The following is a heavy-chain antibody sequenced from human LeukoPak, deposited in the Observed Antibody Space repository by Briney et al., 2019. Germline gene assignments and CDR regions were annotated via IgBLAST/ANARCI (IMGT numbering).Heavy chain of an antibody. D-gene: IGHD3-22*01. Sequence: GGSLRLSCAASGFTFSSYGTHWVRQAPGKGLEWVAVISYDGSNKYYADSVKGRFTISRDNSKNTLYLQMNSLRAEDTAVYYCAKAAHIHSGYPTYFDYWGQGTLVTVSS. CDR1: GFTFSSYG. CDR3: AKAAHIHSGYPTYFDY. J-gene: IGHJ4*02. CDR2: ISYDGSNK. V-gene: IGHV3-30*18.